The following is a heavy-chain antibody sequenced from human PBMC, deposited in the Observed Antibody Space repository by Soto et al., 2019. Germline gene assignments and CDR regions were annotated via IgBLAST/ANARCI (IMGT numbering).Heavy chain of an antibody. J-gene: IGHJ6*02. Sequence: PGESLKISCQGSGYTVTGYWIGWVRQMSGEGLEWMGIIYPGDSDTRYSPSFRGQVTISADKSLSTAYLQWRSLKASDTALYYCARLPYNYYYGMDVWGQGTTVTVSS. V-gene: IGHV5-51*01. CDR1: GYTVTGYW. CDR2: IYPGDSDT. CDR3: ARLPYNYYYGMDV.